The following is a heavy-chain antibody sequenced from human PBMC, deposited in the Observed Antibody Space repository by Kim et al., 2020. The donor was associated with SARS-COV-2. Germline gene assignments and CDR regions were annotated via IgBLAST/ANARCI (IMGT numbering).Heavy chain of an antibody. J-gene: IGHJ4*02. CDR2: ISYDGSNK. V-gene: IGHV3-30*18. D-gene: IGHD3-22*01. CDR3: AKISSSGYYPTGPFDY. CDR1: GFTFSSYG. Sequence: GGSLRLSCAASGFTFSSYGMHWVRQAPGKGLEWVAVISYDGSNKYYADSVKGRFTISRDNSKNTLYLQMNSLRAEDTAVYYCAKISSSGYYPTGPFDYWGQGTLVTVSS.